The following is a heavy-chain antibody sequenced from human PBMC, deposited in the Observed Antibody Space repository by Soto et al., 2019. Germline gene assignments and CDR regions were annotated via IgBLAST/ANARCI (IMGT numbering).Heavy chain of an antibody. V-gene: IGHV1-69*01. CDR1: GGSLTSYP. J-gene: IGHJ1*01. D-gene: IGHD3-16*01. CDR3: AIGWGLVS. CDR2: IIPIHGTT. Sequence: QMEQSGAEVRKPGSSVKFSCKPSGGSLTSYPMAWVRHAPGQGFEWMGGIIPIHGTTEYAQKFQGRVTITADESTNRATLELTGLTSEDTAVYYCAIGWGLVSWGQGTLVTGSS.